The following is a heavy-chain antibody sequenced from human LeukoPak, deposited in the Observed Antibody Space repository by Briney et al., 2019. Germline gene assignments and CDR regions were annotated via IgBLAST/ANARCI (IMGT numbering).Heavy chain of an antibody. CDR2: IRSKAYGGTT. CDR1: GFTFGDYA. V-gene: IGHV3-49*04. Sequence: GGSLRLSCTASGFTFGDYAMSWVRQAPGKGLEWVGFIRSKAYGGTTEYAASVKGRFTISRDDSKSIAYPQMNSLKTEDTAVYYCTRGERGSGPSYWFDPWGQGTLVTVSS. D-gene: IGHD3-10*01. J-gene: IGHJ5*02. CDR3: TRGERGSGPSYWFDP.